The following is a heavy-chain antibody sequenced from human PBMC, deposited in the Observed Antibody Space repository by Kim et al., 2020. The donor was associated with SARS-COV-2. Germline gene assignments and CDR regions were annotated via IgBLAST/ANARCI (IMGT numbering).Heavy chain of an antibody. CDR3: ARGHDYGDYERYFDL. V-gene: IGHV4-39*07. J-gene: IGHJ2*01. D-gene: IGHD4-17*01. Sequence: PSLKSRVTISVDTSKNQFSLKLSSVTAADTAVYYCARGHDYGDYERYFDLWGRGTLVTVSS.